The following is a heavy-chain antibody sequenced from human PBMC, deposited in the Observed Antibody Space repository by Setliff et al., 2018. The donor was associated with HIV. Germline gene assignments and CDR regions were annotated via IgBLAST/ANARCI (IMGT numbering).Heavy chain of an antibody. CDR1: GGIFSNYA. J-gene: IGHJ4*02. CDR3: ARGDMIAFGGIGPFDY. Sequence: GASVKVSCKASGGIFSNYAINWVRQAPGQGLEWMGGIIPIFGTATYAQKFQGRVTITADESTSTAYMELSSLRSADTAVYYCARGDMIAFGGIGPFDYWGQGTLVTVSS. D-gene: IGHD3-16*01. CDR2: IIPIFGTA. V-gene: IGHV1-69*13.